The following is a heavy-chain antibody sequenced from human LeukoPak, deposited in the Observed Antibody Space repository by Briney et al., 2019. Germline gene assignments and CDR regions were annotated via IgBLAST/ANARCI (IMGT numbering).Heavy chain of an antibody. D-gene: IGHD2-15*01. CDR1: GFTFSSYS. Sequence: PGGSLRLSCAASGFTFSSYSMHWVRQATGKGLEWVSSISNSSYIFYADSVKGRFTISRDNAKNLLSLKMNSQIAEETAVYYCAKYISYSGYYDDGMDVWGQGNTVTVSS. CDR2: ISNSSYI. V-gene: IGHV3-21*04. J-gene: IGHJ6*02. CDR3: AKYISYSGYYDDGMDV.